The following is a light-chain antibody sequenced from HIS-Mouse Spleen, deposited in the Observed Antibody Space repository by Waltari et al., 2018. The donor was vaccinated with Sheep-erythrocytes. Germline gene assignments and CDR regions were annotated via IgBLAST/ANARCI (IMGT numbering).Light chain of an antibody. J-gene: IGLJ2*01. V-gene: IGLV3-1*01. CDR3: QAWDSSTEV. CDR2: QDS. CDR1: KLGDKY. Sequence: LTQPRSVSVSPGQTASITCSGDKLGDKYACWYQQKPGQSPVLVIYQDSKRPSGIPELFSGSNSGNTATLTISGTQAMDEADYYCQAWDSSTEVFGGGTKLTVL.